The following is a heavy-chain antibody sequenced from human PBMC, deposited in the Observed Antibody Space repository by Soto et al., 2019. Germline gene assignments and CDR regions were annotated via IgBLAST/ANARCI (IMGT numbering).Heavy chain of an antibody. CDR1: GGSFSGYY. D-gene: IGHD2-2*01. V-gene: IGHV4-34*01. CDR3: ARVTEDIVVTWFDP. J-gene: IGHJ5*02. Sequence: QVQLQQWGAGLLNPSETLSLTRAVYGGSFSGYYWRWIRQPPGKGLEWMGAINHSGSTNYNPSLNSRVTISVDTSNNQFSLKLSSVTAADTSVYYCARVTEDIVVTWFDPWGQGTLVTVSS. CDR2: INHSGST.